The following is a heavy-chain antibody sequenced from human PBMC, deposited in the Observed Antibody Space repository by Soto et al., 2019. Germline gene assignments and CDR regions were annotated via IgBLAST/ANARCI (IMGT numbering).Heavy chain of an antibody. CDR2: VNEYGTDS. J-gene: IGHJ4*02. V-gene: IGHV3-74*01. Sequence: EVQLVESGGGLVQPGGSLRLSCVASGFTFSDSWMHWVRQAPGKGLVWVSRVNEYGTDSTYADSVRGRFTISRDNAQNMVYLQWLGLRGEDTVVYFCGRVEVVTRGFEHWRQGTLVTVS. CDR1: GFTFSDSW. CDR3: GRVEVVTRGFEH. D-gene: IGHD2-15*01.